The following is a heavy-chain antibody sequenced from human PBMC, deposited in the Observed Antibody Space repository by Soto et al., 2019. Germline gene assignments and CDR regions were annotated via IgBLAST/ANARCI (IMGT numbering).Heavy chain of an antibody. CDR1: GDSIFSSTYY. J-gene: IGHJ4*02. V-gene: IGHV4-39*01. D-gene: IGHD3-10*01. Sequence: PSETLSLTYTVSGDSIFSSTYYWGWLRQPPGKGLEWIGNVFYSGSTYYNPSLKSRVTISADMSKNQFYVEVRSVTAADTAVYYCARQPLYGSGKAFDFWGRGALGTVFS. CDR3: ARQPLYGSGKAFDF. CDR2: VFYSGST.